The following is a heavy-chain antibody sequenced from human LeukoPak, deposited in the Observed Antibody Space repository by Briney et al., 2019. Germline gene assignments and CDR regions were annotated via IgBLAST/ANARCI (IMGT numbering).Heavy chain of an antibody. D-gene: IGHD3-22*01. V-gene: IGHV1-46*03. CDR2: INPSGGST. Sequence: ASVKVSCKVSGYTFTSYYMHWVRQAPGQGLEWMGIINPSGGSTSYAQKFQGRVTMTRDTSTSTVYMELSSLRSEDTAVYYCARDLDSSGYYPSFDYWGQGTLVTVSS. CDR3: ARDLDSSGYYPSFDY. CDR1: GYTFTSYY. J-gene: IGHJ4*02.